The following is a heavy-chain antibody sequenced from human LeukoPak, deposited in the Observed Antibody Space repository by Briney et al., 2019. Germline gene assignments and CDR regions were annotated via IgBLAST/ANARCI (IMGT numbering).Heavy chain of an antibody. CDR2: IIPIFGTA. Sequence: GSSVKVSCKAPGGTFSSYAISWVRQAPGQGLEWMGGIIPIFGTANYAQKFQGRVTITTDESTSTAYMELSSLRSEDTAVYYCARMGYDFWSGYSYYFDYWGQGTLVTVSS. J-gene: IGHJ4*02. D-gene: IGHD3-3*01. V-gene: IGHV1-69*05. CDR1: GGTFSSYA. CDR3: ARMGYDFWSGYSYYFDY.